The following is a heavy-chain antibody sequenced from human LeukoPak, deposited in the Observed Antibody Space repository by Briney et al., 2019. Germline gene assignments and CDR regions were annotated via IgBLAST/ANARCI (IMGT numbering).Heavy chain of an antibody. D-gene: IGHD2-2*01. CDR1: GFTFSSYA. CDR3: AKEKAGYCSSTSCFDGYDY. V-gene: IGHV3-23*01. J-gene: IGHJ4*02. Sequence: GGPLRLSCAASGFTFSSYAMSWVRQAPGKGLEWVSAFSGSGGSTYYADSVKGRFSISRDNSKNTLYLQLNSLRAEDTAVYYCAKEKAGYCSSTSCFDGYDYWGQGTLVTVSS. CDR2: FSGSGGST.